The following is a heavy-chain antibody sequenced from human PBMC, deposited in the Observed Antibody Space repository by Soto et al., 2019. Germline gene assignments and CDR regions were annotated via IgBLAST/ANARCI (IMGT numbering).Heavy chain of an antibody. CDR2: ISSSSSYI. D-gene: IGHD3-3*01. J-gene: IGHJ4*02. CDR1: GFTFSSYS. V-gene: IGHV3-21*01. CDR3: ARDLPPTIFGVANDY. Sequence: EVQLVESGGGLVKPGGSLRLSCAASGFTFSSYSMNWVRQAPGKELEWVSSISSSSSYIYYADSVKGRFTISRDNAKNSLYLQMNSLRAEDTAVYYCARDLPPTIFGVANDYWGQGTLVTVSS.